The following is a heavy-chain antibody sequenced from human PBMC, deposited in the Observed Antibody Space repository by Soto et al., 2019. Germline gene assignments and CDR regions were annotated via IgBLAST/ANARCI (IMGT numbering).Heavy chain of an antibody. CDR2: IYHSGGT. J-gene: IGHJ5*02. V-gene: IGHV4-4*02. CDR1: GGSVSSSNW. CDR3: ASVGSDYDNSGYYLP. Sequence: SETLSLTCIVSGGSVSSSNWWSWVRQPPGKGLEWIGEIYHSGGTTYNPSLKSRATISVDKSENQFSLRLKSVTAADTAVYYCASVGSDYDNSGYYLPWDPGTLVTVS. D-gene: IGHD3-22*01.